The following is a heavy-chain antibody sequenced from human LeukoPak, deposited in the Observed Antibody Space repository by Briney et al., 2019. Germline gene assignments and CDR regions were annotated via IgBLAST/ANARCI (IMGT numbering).Heavy chain of an antibody. J-gene: IGHJ4*02. Sequence: GGTLRLSCAASGFTFSSYGMSWVRQAPGKGLEWVSAISGSGGSTYYADSVKGRFTISRDNSKNTLYLQMNSLRAEDTAVYYCAKGDLLDDILTGYRYYDSSGYLDYWGQGTLVTVSS. CDR2: ISGSGGST. V-gene: IGHV3-23*01. D-gene: IGHD3-22*01. CDR1: GFTFSSYG. CDR3: AKGDLLDDILTGYRYYDSSGYLDY.